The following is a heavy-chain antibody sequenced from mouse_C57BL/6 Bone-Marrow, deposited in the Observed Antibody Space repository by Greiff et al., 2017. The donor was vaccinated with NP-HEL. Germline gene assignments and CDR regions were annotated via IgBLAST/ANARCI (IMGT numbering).Heavy chain of an antibody. D-gene: IGHD1-1*02. J-gene: IGHJ2*01. CDR3: ARGGSVDY. CDR2: INPSSGYT. CDR1: GYTFTSYT. V-gene: IGHV1-4*01. Sequence: QVQLKESGAELARPGASVKMSCKASGYTFTSYTMHWVKQRPGQGLEWIGYINPSSGYTKYNQKFKDKATLTADKSSSTAYMQLISLTSEDSAVYYCARGGSVDYWGQGTTLTVSS.